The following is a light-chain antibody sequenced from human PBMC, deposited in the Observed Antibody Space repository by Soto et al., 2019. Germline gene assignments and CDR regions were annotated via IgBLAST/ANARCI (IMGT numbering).Light chain of an antibody. J-gene: IGKJ3*01. CDR2: WAS. CDR3: QKYYDTGT. Sequence: DIVLTQSPDSLAVSLGERATINCKSSQSVLYSSNNKNYLAWYQQKPGQPPKLLIYWASTRESGVPDRFSGSGSGTDFTLTISSLQAEDVAVYYCQKYYDTGTFGPGTKVDIK. V-gene: IGKV4-1*01. CDR1: QSVLYSSNNKNY.